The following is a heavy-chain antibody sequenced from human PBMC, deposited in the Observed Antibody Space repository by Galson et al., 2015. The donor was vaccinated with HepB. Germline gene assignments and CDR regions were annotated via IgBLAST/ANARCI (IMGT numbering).Heavy chain of an antibody. CDR3: ARDLGSFAAFDI. Sequence: SVKVSCKASGYTFTGYYMHWVRQAPGQGLEWMGWINPNSGGTNYAQKFQGRVTMTRDTSISTAYMELSRLRSDDTAVYYCARDLGSFAAFDIWGQGTMVTVSS. CDR1: GYTFTGYY. V-gene: IGHV1-2*02. J-gene: IGHJ3*02. D-gene: IGHD6-13*01. CDR2: INPNSGGT.